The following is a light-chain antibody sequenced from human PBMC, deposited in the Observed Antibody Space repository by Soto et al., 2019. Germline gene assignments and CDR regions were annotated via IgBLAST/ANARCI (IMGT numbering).Light chain of an antibody. Sequence: IQMTQSPSSLSASVGDRVTITCRASQGISNELGWYEQRPGKAPKVLIYGASNLQSGVPSRFSGSASGTDFTLTISSLQPEDFATYYCLQDYTYPWTFGQGTKVEMK. CDR1: QGISNE. V-gene: IGKV1-6*01. J-gene: IGKJ1*01. CDR3: LQDYTYPWT. CDR2: GAS.